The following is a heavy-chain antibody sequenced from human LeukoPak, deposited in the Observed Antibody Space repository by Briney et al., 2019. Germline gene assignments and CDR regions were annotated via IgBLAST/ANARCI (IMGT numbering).Heavy chain of an antibody. CDR2: ISGNGANT. CDR1: GFTFSYYA. V-gene: IGHV3-23*01. Sequence: GGSLRLSCAASGFTFSYYAMSWVRQSPGKGLEWVAGISGNGANTYYADSLKGRFSTSRDNSKNTVYLQMNSLRVEDTAIYYCTASPYSVSLPAWDQGTLLTVSS. J-gene: IGHJ5*02. D-gene: IGHD1-26*01. CDR3: TASPYSVSLPA.